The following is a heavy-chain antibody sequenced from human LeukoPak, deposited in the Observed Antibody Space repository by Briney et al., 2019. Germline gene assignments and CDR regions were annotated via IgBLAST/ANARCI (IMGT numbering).Heavy chain of an antibody. CDR3: ARDRLWSNALDY. CDR1: GFTFSSYS. CDR2: ISSSSNHI. J-gene: IGHJ4*02. Sequence: GGSLRLSCAASGFTFSSYSMSCVRQAPGKGLEWVSSISSSSNHISYADSVKGRFTISRDNAKNSLYLQVNSLRAEDTAVYYCARDRLWSNALDYWGQGTLVTVSS. D-gene: IGHD2-21*01. V-gene: IGHV3-21*01.